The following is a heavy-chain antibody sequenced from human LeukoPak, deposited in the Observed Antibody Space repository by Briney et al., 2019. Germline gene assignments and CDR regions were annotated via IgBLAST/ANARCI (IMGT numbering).Heavy chain of an antibody. D-gene: IGHD1-26*01. J-gene: IGHJ2*01. Sequence: GGSLRLSCAASGFTFSSYGMNRVRQAPGKGLEWVAFIRYDGSNQYYADSVKGRFTISRDNSKNTLYLQMNSLRAEDTAVYYCARAGGAEYFDLWGRGTLVTVSS. V-gene: IGHV3-30*02. CDR1: GFTFSSYG. CDR3: ARAGGAEYFDL. CDR2: IRYDGSNQ.